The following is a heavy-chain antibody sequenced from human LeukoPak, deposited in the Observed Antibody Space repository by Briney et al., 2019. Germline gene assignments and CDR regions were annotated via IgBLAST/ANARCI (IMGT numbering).Heavy chain of an antibody. CDR2: IKQDANDK. CDR1: GFTFSSYW. CDR3: ASAYCSGGSCYFPDAFDI. Sequence: GGSLRLSCAASGFTFSSYWMSWVRQAPGKGLECVANIKQDANDKYYVYSVKGRSTISIGNAKNSLYLQMNSLRAEDTAVYSCASAYCSGGSCYFPDAFDIWGQGTMVTVSS. J-gene: IGHJ3*02. D-gene: IGHD2-15*01. V-gene: IGHV3-7*03.